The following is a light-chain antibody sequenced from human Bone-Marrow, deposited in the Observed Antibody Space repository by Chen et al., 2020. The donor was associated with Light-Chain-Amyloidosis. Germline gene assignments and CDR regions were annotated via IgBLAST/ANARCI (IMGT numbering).Light chain of an antibody. J-gene: IGLJ3*02. V-gene: IGLV3-21*02. CDR3: QVWDRSSDRPV. CDR2: DDS. Sequence: YVLPQPSSVSVAPGQTATIASGGNNIGSTSVHWYQQTPGQAPLLVVYDDSDRPSGIPERLSGSNSGNTATLTISRVEAGDEADYYCQVWDRSSDRPVFGGGTKLTVL. CDR1: NIGSTS.